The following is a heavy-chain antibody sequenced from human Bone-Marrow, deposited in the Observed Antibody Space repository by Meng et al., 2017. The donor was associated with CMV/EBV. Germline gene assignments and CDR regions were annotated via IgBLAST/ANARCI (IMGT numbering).Heavy chain of an antibody. D-gene: IGHD6-13*01. CDR3: ARGEAAAGPAYNLFDP. Sequence: ASVKVSCKASGYTFTGYYMHWVRQAPGQGLEWMGWINPNSGGTNYAQKFQGRVTMTRDTSISTAYMELSRLRSDDTAVYYCARGEAAAGPAYNLFDPWGQGTLVTVSS. CDR1: GYTFTGYY. CDR2: INPNSGGT. V-gene: IGHV1-2*02. J-gene: IGHJ5*01.